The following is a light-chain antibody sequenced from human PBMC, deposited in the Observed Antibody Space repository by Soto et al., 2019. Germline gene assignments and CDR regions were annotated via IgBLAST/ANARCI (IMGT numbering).Light chain of an antibody. CDR1: QSLGSTF. V-gene: IGKV3-20*01. Sequence: EIVLTQSPGTLSLSPGERAIFSCRASQSLGSTFLAWYQQKPGQAPRLLMFGATTRATGIPDRFSGSGSGTDFTLTISRLEPEDSAVYYCQQYYSTPLTFGGGTKVDI. CDR3: QQYYSTPLT. J-gene: IGKJ4*01. CDR2: GAT.